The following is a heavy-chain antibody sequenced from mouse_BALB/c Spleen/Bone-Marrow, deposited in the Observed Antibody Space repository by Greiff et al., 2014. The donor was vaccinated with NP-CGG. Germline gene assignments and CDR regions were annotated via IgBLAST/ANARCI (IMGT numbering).Heavy chain of an antibody. CDR1: GFNIKDTY. CDR2: IDPANGNT. CDR3: ARYYYGSGYFDY. J-gene: IGHJ2*01. D-gene: IGHD1-1*01. V-gene: IGHV14-3*02. Sequence: VQLQQSGAELVKPGASVKLSCTASGFNIKDTYMHWVKQRPEQGLEWIGRIDPANGNTKYDPKFQGKATITADTSSNTAYLQPSSLTSEDTAVYYCARYYYGSGYFDYWGQGTTLTVSS.